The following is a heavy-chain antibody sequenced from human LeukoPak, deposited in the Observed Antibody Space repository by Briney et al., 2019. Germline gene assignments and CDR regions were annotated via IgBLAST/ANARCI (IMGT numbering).Heavy chain of an antibody. CDR3: ARHSRAARHLQH. CDR2: IYYSGST. Sequence: SETLSLTCTVSGGSISSYYWSWIRQPPGKGLEWIGYIYYSGSTNYNPSLKSRVTISVDTSKNQFSLKLSSVTAADTAVYYCARHSRAARHLQHWGQGTLVTVSS. J-gene: IGHJ1*01. CDR1: GGSISSYY. V-gene: IGHV4-59*08. D-gene: IGHD6-6*01.